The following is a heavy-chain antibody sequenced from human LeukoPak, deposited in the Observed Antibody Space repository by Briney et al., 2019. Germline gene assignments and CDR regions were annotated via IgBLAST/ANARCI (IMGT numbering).Heavy chain of an antibody. J-gene: IGHJ4*02. CDR2: ISGSGGST. Sequence: TGGSLRLSCAASGFTFSSYAMSWVRQAPGKGLEWVSAISGSGGSTYYADSVKGRFTISRDNSKNTLYLQMNSLRAEDTAVYYCAKDDMSILPYYYDSSGYTAFDYWGQGTLVTVSS. CDR3: AKDDMSILPYYYDSSGYTAFDY. D-gene: IGHD3-22*01. V-gene: IGHV3-23*01. CDR1: GFTFSSYA.